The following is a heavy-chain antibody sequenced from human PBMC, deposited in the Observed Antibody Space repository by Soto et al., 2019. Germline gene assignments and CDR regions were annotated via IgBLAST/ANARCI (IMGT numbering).Heavy chain of an antibody. CDR1: GGSISSSSYY. J-gene: IGHJ4*02. D-gene: IGHD1-26*01. Sequence: PSETLSLTCTVSGGSISSSSYYWGWIRQPPGKGLEWIGSIYYSGSTYYNPSLKSRVTISVDTSKNQFSLKLSSVTAADTAVYYCASHPEWELLVYFDYWGQGTRVTVSS. CDR2: IYYSGST. V-gene: IGHV4-39*01. CDR3: ASHPEWELLVYFDY.